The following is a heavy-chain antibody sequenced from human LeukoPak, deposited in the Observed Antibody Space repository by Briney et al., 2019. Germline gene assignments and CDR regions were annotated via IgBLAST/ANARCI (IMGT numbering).Heavy chain of an antibody. CDR2: ISAYNGNT. CDR1: GYTFTSYG. Sequence: ASVKVSCKASGYTFTSYGISWVRQAPGQGLEWMGWISAYNGNTNYAQKLQGRVTMTTDTSTSTAYMELRSLRSDDTAVYYCARGRSFMVRGVMGWFDPWGQGTLVTVSS. V-gene: IGHV1-18*01. CDR3: ARGRSFMVRGVMGWFDP. J-gene: IGHJ5*02. D-gene: IGHD3-10*01.